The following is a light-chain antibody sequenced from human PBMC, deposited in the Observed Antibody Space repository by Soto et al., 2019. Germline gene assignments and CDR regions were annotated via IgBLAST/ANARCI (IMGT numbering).Light chain of an antibody. Sequence: EIVMTQSPATLSVSPGERATLSCRASQRISSNLAWYQQKPGQAPRLLIYRASTRATGIPARFSGSGSGTEFSLTISSLQSEDFAVYYCYQYNNWPRTFGQGTKVEIK. J-gene: IGKJ1*01. CDR2: RAS. CDR3: YQYNNWPRT. V-gene: IGKV3-15*01. CDR1: QRISSN.